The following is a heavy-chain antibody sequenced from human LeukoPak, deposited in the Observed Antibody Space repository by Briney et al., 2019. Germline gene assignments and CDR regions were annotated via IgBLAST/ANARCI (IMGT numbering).Heavy chain of an antibody. Sequence: SVKVSCKASGGTFSSYAISWVRQAPGQGLEWMGGIIPIFGTANYAQKFQGRVTITADESTSTAYMELSSLRSEDTAVYYCARGGHCSGGSCYRAMDVWGKGTTVTISS. CDR3: ARGGHCSGGSCYRAMDV. D-gene: IGHD2-15*01. V-gene: IGHV1-69*13. J-gene: IGHJ6*03. CDR1: GGTFSSYA. CDR2: IIPIFGTA.